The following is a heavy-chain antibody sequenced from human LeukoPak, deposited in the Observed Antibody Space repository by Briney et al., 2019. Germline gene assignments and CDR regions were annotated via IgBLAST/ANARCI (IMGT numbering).Heavy chain of an antibody. CDR2: MNPNSGNT. CDR3: ARGPRVPGRRLYYYYGMDV. J-gene: IGHJ6*02. D-gene: IGHD3-10*01. Sequence: ASVKVSCKASGYTFTSYDINWVRQATGQGLEWMGWMNPNSGNTGYEQKVQGRDTMTRNTSISTAYMELSSLRSEDTAVYYCARGPRVPGRRLYYYYGMDVWGQGTTVTVSS. V-gene: IGHV1-8*01. CDR1: GYTFTSYD.